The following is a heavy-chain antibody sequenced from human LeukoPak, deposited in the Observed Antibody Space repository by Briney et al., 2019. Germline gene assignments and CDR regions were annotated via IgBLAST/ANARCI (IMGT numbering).Heavy chain of an antibody. V-gene: IGHV1-24*01. J-gene: IGHJ4*02. D-gene: IGHD2-2*01. CDR1: GDTLTALS. CDR2: FHPEDGET. CDR3: TTGKIYCSTTSCSDDY. Sequence: ASVKVSCMVSGDTLTALSMHWVRQAPGKGLEWMGGFHPEDGETIYAQKFQGRVTMTGDTSTDTAYMELSSLRSDDTAVYYCTTGKIYCSTTSCSDDYWGQGTLVTVSS.